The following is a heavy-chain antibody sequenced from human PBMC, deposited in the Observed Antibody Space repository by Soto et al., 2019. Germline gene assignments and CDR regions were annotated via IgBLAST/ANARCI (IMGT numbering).Heavy chain of an antibody. CDR2: INHSGST. V-gene: IGHV4-34*01. J-gene: IGHJ4*02. CDR1: GGSFSGYS. CDR3: PRGKSFCTLTITRLYY. D-gene: IGHD5-12*01. Sequence: SDTLSLTCAVYGGSFSGYSWSWIRQPPGKGLEWIGEINHSGSTTYNPSLKRRVTISVDTSKNQFSLKLCSVTATDPALYYRPRGKSFCTLTITRLYYWGQGILASDYS.